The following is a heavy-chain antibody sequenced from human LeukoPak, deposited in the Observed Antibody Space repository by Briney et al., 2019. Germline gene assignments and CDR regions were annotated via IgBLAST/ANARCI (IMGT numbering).Heavy chain of an antibody. J-gene: IGHJ4*02. CDR2: INPNTGGT. Sequence: ASVKVSCKASGYTFTTYSITWVRQAPGQGREWMGWINPNTGGTNYAQKFQGRVTMTRDTTISTAYMELSRLTSDDTAVYFCASYPRYSSSPPFDYWGQGTLVTVSS. D-gene: IGHD4-11*01. CDR3: ASYPRYSSSPPFDY. V-gene: IGHV1-2*02. CDR1: GYTFTTYS.